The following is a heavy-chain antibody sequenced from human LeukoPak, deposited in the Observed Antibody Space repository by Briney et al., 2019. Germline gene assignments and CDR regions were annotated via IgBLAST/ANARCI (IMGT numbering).Heavy chain of an antibody. CDR1: GFTFSRYW. CDR2: IKQNGSEK. D-gene: IGHD1-14*01. V-gene: IGHV3-7*01. Sequence: GGSLRLSCSASGFTFSRYWMSCVRQAPGKGLEWVANIKQNGSEKYYVDSVKGRFTISRDNAKNSLYLQMNSLRAEDTAVYYCARYMTPQAFDIWGQGTMVTVSS. J-gene: IGHJ3*02. CDR3: ARYMTPQAFDI.